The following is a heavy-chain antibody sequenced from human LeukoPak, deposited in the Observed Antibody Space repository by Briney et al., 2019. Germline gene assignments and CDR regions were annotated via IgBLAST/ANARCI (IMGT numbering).Heavy chain of an antibody. V-gene: IGHV3-15*01. Sequence: GGSLRLSCVGSGFIFSNAWMSWVRQAPGKGLEWVGRIKTETDGGTIDYAAPVKGRFTISRDGSKNTLYLQMNSLKTEDTAVYYCTTPQLWLRGALGYWGQGTLVTVTS. CDR2: IKTETDGGTI. D-gene: IGHD5-18*01. CDR3: TTPQLWLRGALGY. CDR1: GFIFSNAW. J-gene: IGHJ4*02.